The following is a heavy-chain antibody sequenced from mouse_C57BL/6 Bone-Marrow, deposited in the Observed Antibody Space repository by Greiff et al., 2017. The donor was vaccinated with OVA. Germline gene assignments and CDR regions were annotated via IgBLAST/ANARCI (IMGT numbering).Heavy chain of an antibody. D-gene: IGHD3-2*02. CDR3: ARQLRYFDY. J-gene: IGHJ2*01. CDR2: ISSGGSYT. V-gene: IGHV5-6*01. CDR1: GFTFSSYG. Sequence: DVQLQESGGDLVKPGGSLKLSCAASGFTFSSYGMSWVRQTPDKRLEWVATISSGGSYTYYPDSVKGRFTISRDNAKNTLYLQMSSLKSEDTAMYYCARQLRYFDYWGQGTTLTVSS.